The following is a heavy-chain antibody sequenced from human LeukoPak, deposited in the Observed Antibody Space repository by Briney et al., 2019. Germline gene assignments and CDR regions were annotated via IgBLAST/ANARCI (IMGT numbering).Heavy chain of an antibody. CDR2: IRSRAYGATT. J-gene: IGHJ4*02. V-gene: IGHV3-49*04. CDR3: TRVASRVMTTYYFDY. Sequence: GGSLRLSCTASGFTFGDYALSWVRQAPGKGLEWVAFIRSRAYGATTEYAASVKDRFTISRDDSESIAYLLMNSLKTGDTAVYYCTRVASRVMTTYYFDYWGQGALVTVSS. D-gene: IGHD3-16*01. CDR1: GFTFGDYA.